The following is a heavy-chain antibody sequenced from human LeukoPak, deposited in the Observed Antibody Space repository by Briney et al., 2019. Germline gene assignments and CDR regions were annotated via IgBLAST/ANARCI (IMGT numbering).Heavy chain of an antibody. J-gene: IGHJ4*02. D-gene: IGHD6-6*01. CDR1: GYSFSSYW. CDR3: ARRVYSSSSPFDY. CDR2: IYPGDSES. V-gene: IGHV5-51*01. Sequence: GESLKISCKGSGYSFSSYWIGWVRQMPGKGLEWMGIIYPGDSESRHSPSFQGQVTMSADKSISIAYLQWNSLKASDTAMYYCARRVYSSSSPFDYWGQGTLVTVSS.